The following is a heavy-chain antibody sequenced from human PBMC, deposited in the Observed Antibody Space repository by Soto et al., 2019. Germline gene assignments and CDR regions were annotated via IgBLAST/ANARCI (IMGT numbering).Heavy chain of an antibody. Sequence: ARPTVGNHTQTLTPTCTVSACSLSTGGGGVGWKSQPPGKALEWLALIYWDDDKRYSPSLRSRLTITKDTSKNQVVLTMTNMDPVDTAIYYCIQSRCGGDCLQSYASYYYYGMDVWGQGT. V-gene: IGHV2-5*02. D-gene: IGHD2-21*02. CDR2: IYWDDDK. CDR3: IQSRCGGDCLQSYASYYYYGMDV. J-gene: IGHJ6*02. CDR1: ACSLSTGGGG.